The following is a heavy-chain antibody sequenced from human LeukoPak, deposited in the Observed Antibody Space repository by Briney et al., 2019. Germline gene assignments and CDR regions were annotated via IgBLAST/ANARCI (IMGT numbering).Heavy chain of an antibody. D-gene: IGHD1-26*01. CDR1: GFTFSSYA. V-gene: IGHV3-30-3*01. J-gene: IGHJ4*02. CDR3: ARGIVGATCFDY. Sequence: GGSLRLSCAASGFTFSSYAMHWVRQAPGKGLEWVAVISYDGSNKYYADSVKGRFTISRDNSKNTLYLQMNSLRAEDTAVYYCARGIVGATCFDYWGQGTLVTVSS. CDR2: ISYDGSNK.